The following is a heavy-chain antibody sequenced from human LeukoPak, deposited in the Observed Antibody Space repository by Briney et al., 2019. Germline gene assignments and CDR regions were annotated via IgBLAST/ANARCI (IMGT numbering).Heavy chain of an antibody. CDR2: INPHSGGT. D-gene: IGHD6-13*01. V-gene: IGHV1-2*02. Sequence: GASVKVSCRASGYTFTDYYMHWVRQAPGQGLEWMGWINPHSGGTNFAQKFQGRVTMTRDTSISSAYTELSRLTSDDTAVYYCARRSFGLAAAGFPDYWGQGTLVTVSS. CDR3: ARRSFGLAAAGFPDY. J-gene: IGHJ4*02. CDR1: GYTFTDYY.